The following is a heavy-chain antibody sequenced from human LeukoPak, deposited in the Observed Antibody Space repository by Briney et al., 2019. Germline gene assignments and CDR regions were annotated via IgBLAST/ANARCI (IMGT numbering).Heavy chain of an antibody. Sequence: GGSLRLSCAASGFTFNNYAMNWVRQAPGKGLEWVSGISGSGGSTYYADSVKGRFTISRDNSKTKLYLQMNSLRAEDTAVYHCAKGAGYYGSSVFYNWGQGTLVTVSS. D-gene: IGHD3-10*01. J-gene: IGHJ4*02. V-gene: IGHV3-23*01. CDR1: GFTFNNYA. CDR3: AKGAGYYGSSVFYN. CDR2: ISGSGGST.